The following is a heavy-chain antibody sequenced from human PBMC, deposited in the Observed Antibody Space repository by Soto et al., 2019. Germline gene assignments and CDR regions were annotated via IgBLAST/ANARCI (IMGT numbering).Heavy chain of an antibody. V-gene: IGHV1-18*01. D-gene: IGHD2-2*01. Sequence: QVQLVQSGVEVKKPGASVKVSCQASGYTFTNYGITWLRQAPGQGLEWMGWVSAYNRNTNYAQRFQDRVTMTTDTSTRTAYMELWNLKSDDTAIYFCARERQYEPLLYWGQGTLVTVSS. CDR3: ARERQYEPLLY. CDR2: VSAYNRNT. J-gene: IGHJ4*02. CDR1: GYTFTNYG.